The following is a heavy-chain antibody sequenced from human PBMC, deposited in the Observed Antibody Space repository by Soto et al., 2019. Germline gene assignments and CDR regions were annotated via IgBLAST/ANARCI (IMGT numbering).Heavy chain of an antibody. J-gene: IGHJ5*02. CDR3: AKASYYYVSSGQNWFDP. CDR2: ISWNSGSI. V-gene: IGHV3-9*01. D-gene: IGHD3-22*01. CDR1: GFTFDDYA. Sequence: GGSLRLSCAASGFTFDDYAMHWVRQAPGKGLEWVSGISWNSGSIGYADSVKGRFTISRDNAKNSLYLQMNSLRAEDTALYYCAKASYYYVSSGQNWFDPWGQGTLVTVSS.